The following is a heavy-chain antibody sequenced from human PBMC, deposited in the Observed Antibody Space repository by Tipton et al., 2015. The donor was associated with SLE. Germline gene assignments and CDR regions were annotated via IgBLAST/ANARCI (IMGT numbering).Heavy chain of an antibody. CDR3: ARDGKGQWPVDY. CDR1: GGSISSGSYY. CDR2: IYTSGST. J-gene: IGHJ4*02. D-gene: IGHD6-19*01. V-gene: IGHV4-61*09. Sequence: TLSLTCTVSGGSISSGSYYWSWIRQPAGKGLEWIGYIYTSGSTNYNPSLKSRVTISVVTSKNQFSLKLSSVTAADTAVYYCARDGKGQWPVDYWGQGTLVTVSS.